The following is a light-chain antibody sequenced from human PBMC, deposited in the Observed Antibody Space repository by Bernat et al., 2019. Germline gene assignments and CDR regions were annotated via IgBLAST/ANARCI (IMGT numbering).Light chain of an antibody. J-gene: IGLJ1*01. CDR2: EVS. CDR1: SSNVGTYNL. CDR3: SSYTSGSTLV. V-gene: IGLV2-14*02. Sequence: QSALTQPASVSGSPGQSITISCTGTSSNVGTYNLVSWYQQYQGKAPKLLIYEVSKLPSGISRRFSGSKSGNTATLTISGLHAEDEADYYCSSYTSGSTLVFGTGTKVTVL.